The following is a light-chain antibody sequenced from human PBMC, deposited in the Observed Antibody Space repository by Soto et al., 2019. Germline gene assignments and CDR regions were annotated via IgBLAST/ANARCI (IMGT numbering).Light chain of an antibody. CDR1: SSDVGGYNY. CDR2: EVT. Sequence: QSVLTQPASVSGSPGQSITISCTGTSSDVGGYNYVSWYRQHPGKAPKLIIYEVTNRPSGVSNRFSGSKSGNTASLTISGLQPEDEADYYCTSYTSDNTLVFATGTKVTVL. J-gene: IGLJ1*01. V-gene: IGLV2-14*01. CDR3: TSYTSDNTLV.